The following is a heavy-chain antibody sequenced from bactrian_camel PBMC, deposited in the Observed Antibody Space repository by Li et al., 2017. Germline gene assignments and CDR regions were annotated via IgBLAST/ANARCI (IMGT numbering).Heavy chain of an antibody. V-gene: IGHV3S53*01. CDR2: ITSAGTT. CDR3: AADDYCGGRWDDVRTYQY. Sequence: HVQLVESGGGSVQAGGSLRLSCVVSGYTLGNICIGWFRQVLGKGPEGVATITSAGTTTYADSVKGRFTISKDSAKNTLYLQMNSLKPEDTAMYYCAADDYCGGRWDDVRTYQYWGQGTQVTVS. D-gene: IGHD2*01. CDR1: GYTLGNIC. J-gene: IGHJ4*01.